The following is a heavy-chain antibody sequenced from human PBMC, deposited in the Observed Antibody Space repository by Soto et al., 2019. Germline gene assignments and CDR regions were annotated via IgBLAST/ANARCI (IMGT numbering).Heavy chain of an antibody. CDR1: GFTFRSYV. D-gene: IGHD3-16*01. CDR2: TSYDGSGK. CDR3: ARWGTTGGLDV. V-gene: IGHV3-30*19. J-gene: IGHJ1*01. Sequence: QVQLVESGGGVVQPGTSLRLSCVGSGFTFRSYVIHWVRQAPGKGLEWVALTSYDGSGKYYGDSVRGRFTISRDNSRNTVDLQIDSLRLDATALYYCARWGTTGGLDVWGQGTLVSVSS.